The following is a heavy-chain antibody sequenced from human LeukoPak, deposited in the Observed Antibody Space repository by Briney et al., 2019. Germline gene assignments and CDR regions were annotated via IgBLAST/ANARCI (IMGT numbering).Heavy chain of an antibody. CDR2: ISSSGSTI. J-gene: IGHJ3*02. CDR1: GFTFSSYE. CDR3: VRDPSYRTDTQGAFDI. D-gene: IGHD5-18*01. V-gene: IGHV3-48*03. Sequence: GGSLRLSCAASGFTFSSYEMNWVRQAPGKGLEWVSYISSSGSTIYYADSVKGRFTISRDNAKNSLYLQMNSLRAEDTAVYYCVRDPSYRTDTQGAFDIWGQGTMVTVSS.